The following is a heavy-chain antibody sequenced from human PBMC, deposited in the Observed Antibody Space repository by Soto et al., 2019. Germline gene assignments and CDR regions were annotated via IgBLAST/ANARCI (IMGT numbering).Heavy chain of an antibody. V-gene: IGHV4-34*01. CDR2: INHSGST. D-gene: IGHD1-20*01. J-gene: IGHJ6*03. CDR1: GGSFSGYY. Sequence: SETLSLTCAVYGGSFSGYYWSWIRQPPGKGLEWIGEINHSGSTNYNPSLKSRVTISVDTSKNQFSLKLSSVTAADTAVYYCARGSGITGMVRANYYYYMDVWGKGTTVTVSS. CDR3: ARGSGITGMVRANYYYYMDV.